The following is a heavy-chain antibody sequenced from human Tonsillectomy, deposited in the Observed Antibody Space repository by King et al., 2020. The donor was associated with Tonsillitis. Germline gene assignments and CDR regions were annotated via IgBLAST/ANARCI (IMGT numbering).Heavy chain of an antibody. D-gene: IGHD3-3*01. CDR3: ARVTWYYDFWSGYPNWFDP. CDR1: GGSISSGSYY. CDR2: IYTSWST. Sequence: QLQESGPGLVKPSQTLSLTCTVSGGSISSGSYYWGWIRQPAGEGLEWIGRIYTSWSTHYKPSLKSRVTMSVDTSKNQFSLKLSSVTAADTAVYYCARVTWYYDFWSGYPNWFDPWGQGTLVTVSS. V-gene: IGHV4-61*02. J-gene: IGHJ5*02.